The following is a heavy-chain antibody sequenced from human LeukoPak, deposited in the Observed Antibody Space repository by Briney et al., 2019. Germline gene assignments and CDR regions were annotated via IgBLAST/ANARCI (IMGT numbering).Heavy chain of an antibody. Sequence: GESLQISCQVSGFDFANSWIGWVRQMPGKGLEWMGIIYPGDFDTRYSPSFQGQVTISADKSISTAYLQWSSLKASDTAMYYCARQLGYDSSGYYQTDYWGQGTLVTVSS. J-gene: IGHJ4*02. CDR1: GFDFANSW. D-gene: IGHD3-22*01. CDR3: ARQLGYDSSGYYQTDY. V-gene: IGHV5-51*01. CDR2: IYPGDFDT.